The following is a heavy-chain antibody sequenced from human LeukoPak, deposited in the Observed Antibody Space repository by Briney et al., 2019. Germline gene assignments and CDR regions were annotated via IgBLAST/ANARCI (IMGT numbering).Heavy chain of an antibody. D-gene: IGHD3-22*01. CDR3: ARGVRHYDTDPSNWFDP. CDR1: GGSISSGGYY. Sequence: PSQTLSLTCTVSGGSISSGGYYWSWIRQHPGKGLEWIGYIYYSGSTYYNPSLKSRVTISVDTSKNQFSLKLSSVTAADTAVYYCARGVRHYDTDPSNWFDPWGQGTLVTVSS. V-gene: IGHV4-31*03. CDR2: IYYSGST. J-gene: IGHJ5*02.